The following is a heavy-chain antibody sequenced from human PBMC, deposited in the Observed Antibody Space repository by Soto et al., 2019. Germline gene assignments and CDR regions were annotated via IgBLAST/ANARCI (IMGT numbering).Heavy chain of an antibody. CDR1: GGTFSSYT. D-gene: IGHD6-13*01. J-gene: IGHJ3*02. CDR3: ARGPDSSSWTSDAFDI. CDR2: IIPILGIA. Sequence: QVQLVQSGAEVKKPGSSVKVSCKASGGTFSSYTISWVRQAPGQGLEWMGRIIPILGIANYAQKFQGRVTITADKSTSTAYMELSSLRSEDTAVYYCARGPDSSSWTSDAFDIWGQGTMFTVSS. V-gene: IGHV1-69*02.